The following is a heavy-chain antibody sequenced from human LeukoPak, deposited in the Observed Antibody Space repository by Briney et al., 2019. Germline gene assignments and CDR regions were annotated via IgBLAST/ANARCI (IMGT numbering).Heavy chain of an antibody. J-gene: IGHJ6*02. CDR2: ISGSGGST. D-gene: IGHD2-2*01. Sequence: GGSLRLSCAASGFTFSSYAMSWVRQAPGKGLEWVSAISGSGGSTYYADSVKGRFTISRDNSKNTLYLQMNSLRAEDAAVYYCAEGVVGCSSTSCLGYYYYGMDVWGQGTTVTVSS. V-gene: IGHV3-23*01. CDR1: GFTFSSYA. CDR3: AEGVVGCSSTSCLGYYYYGMDV.